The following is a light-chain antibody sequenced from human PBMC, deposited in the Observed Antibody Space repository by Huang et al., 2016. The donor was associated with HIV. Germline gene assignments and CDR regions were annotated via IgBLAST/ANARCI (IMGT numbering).Light chain of an antibody. CDR3: QQTYSMRT. CDR1: QSISNY. CDR2: CAS. V-gene: IGKV1-39*01. Sequence: DIQMTQSPSSLSASVGDRVTITCRASQSISNYLNWYQQKPGKAPKLLIFCASTLQSGVPSRFSGSASGTDFTLTISSLHPEDFATYYCQQTYSMRTFGQGTKVEIK. J-gene: IGKJ1*01.